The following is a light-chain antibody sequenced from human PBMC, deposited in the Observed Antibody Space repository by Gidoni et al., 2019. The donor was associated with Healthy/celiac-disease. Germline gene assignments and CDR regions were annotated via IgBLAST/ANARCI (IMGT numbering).Light chain of an antibody. CDR1: QSVSSN. V-gene: IGKV3-15*01. J-gene: IGKJ2*01. CDR2: GES. Sequence: EIVMTQSPATLSVSPGERATLSCRASQSVSSNLAWYQQKPGQAPRLLIYGESTRATSIPARFSGSGSGTEFTLTISSLQSEDFAVYYCQQYNNWPMYTFGQXTKLEIK. CDR3: QQYNNWPMYT.